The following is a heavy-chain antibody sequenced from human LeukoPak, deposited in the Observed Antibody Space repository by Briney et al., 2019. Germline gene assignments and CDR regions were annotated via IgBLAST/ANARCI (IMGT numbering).Heavy chain of an antibody. J-gene: IGHJ6*03. D-gene: IGHD2-15*01. Sequence: GGSLRLSCAASGFTFSSYWMHWVRQAPGKGLVWVSRFNSDGSNTSYADSVKGRFTISRDNAKNSLYLQMNSRRAEDTAVYYCARASLGYCMDVWGKGTTVTISS. V-gene: IGHV3-74*01. CDR3: ARASLGYCMDV. CDR1: GFTFSSYW. CDR2: FNSDGSNT.